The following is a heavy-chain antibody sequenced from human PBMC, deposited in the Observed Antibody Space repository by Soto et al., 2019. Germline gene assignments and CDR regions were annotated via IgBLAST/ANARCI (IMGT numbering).Heavy chain of an antibody. CDR2: ISYDGSNK. CDR1: GFTFSSYG. D-gene: IGHD4-17*01. J-gene: IGHJ4*02. CDR3: ARAAPDYGDYVSGVTACDY. V-gene: IGHV3-30*03. Sequence: PGGSLRLSCAASGFTFSSYGMHWVRQAPGKGLEWVAVISYDGSNKYYADSVKGRFTISRDNSKNTLYLQMNSLRAEDTAVYYCARAAPDYGDYVSGVTACDYWGQGTLVTVSS.